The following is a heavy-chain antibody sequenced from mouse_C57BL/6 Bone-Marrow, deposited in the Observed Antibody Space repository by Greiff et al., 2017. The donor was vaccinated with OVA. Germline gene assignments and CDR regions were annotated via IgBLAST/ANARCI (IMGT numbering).Heavy chain of an antibody. CDR1: GFTFSSYG. V-gene: IGHV5-17*01. J-gene: IGHJ2*01. Sequence: EVQRVESGGDLVKPGGSLKLSCAASGFTFSSYGMSWVRQAPEKGLEWVAYISSGSSTIYYADTVKGRFTISRDNAKNTLFLQMTSLRSADTAMYYCARKGTMITTGYYFDYWGQGTTLTVSS. CDR3: ARKGTMITTGYYFDY. D-gene: IGHD2-4*01. CDR2: ISSGSSTI.